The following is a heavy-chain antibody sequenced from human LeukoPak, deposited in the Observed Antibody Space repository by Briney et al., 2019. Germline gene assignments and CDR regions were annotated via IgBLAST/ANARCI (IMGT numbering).Heavy chain of an antibody. V-gene: IGHV3-21*01. D-gene: IGHD3-16*01. CDR2: ISSSSTYI. CDR1: GFTFRSYS. Sequence: PGGTLRLSCAASGFTFRSYSMNWVRQAPGKGLEWVSTISSSSTYIYYADSVKGRFTISRDNAENSVYLQMDSLRGDDTAVYDCARDLSLGAPGGFDYWGQGTLVAVSS. CDR3: ARDLSLGAPGGFDY. J-gene: IGHJ4*02.